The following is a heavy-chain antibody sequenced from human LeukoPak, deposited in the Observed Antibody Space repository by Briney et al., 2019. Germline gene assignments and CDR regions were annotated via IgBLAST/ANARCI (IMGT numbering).Heavy chain of an antibody. CDR2: IIPIFGTA. J-gene: IGHJ4*02. CDR1: GYTFTSYD. CDR3: ATPGDRYYDSSGLWALIFDY. Sequence: GASVKVSCKASGYTFTSYDINWVRQAPGQGLEWMGGIIPIFGTANYAQKFQGRVTITADESTSTAYMELSSLRSEDTAVYYCATPGDRYYDSSGLWALIFDYWGQGTLVTVSS. V-gene: IGHV1-69*13. D-gene: IGHD3-22*01.